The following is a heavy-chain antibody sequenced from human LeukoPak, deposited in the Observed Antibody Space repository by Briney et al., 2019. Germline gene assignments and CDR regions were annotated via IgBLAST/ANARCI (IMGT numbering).Heavy chain of an antibody. CDR2: ISSSSSTI. CDR1: GFTFSSYG. J-gene: IGHJ6*02. D-gene: IGHD2-8*01. CDR3: ARVECTNGVCRPLSYYYGMDV. Sequence: TGGSLRLSCAASGFTFSSYGMHWVRQAPGKGLEWVSYISSSSSTIYYADSVKGRFTISRDNAKNSLYLQMNSLRAEDTAVYYSARVECTNGVCRPLSYYYGMDVWGQGTTVTVSS. V-gene: IGHV3-48*01.